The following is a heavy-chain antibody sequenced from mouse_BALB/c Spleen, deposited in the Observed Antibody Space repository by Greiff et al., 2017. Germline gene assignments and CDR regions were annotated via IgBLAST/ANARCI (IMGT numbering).Heavy chain of an antibody. D-gene: IGHD2-4*01. CDR3: AGMGATMITTGTPYAMDY. CDR1: GFSLTSYG. J-gene: IGHJ4*01. V-gene: IGHV2-4-1*01. Sequence: QVQLQQSGPGLVQPSQSLSITCTVSGFSLTSYGVHWVRQSPGKGLEWLGVIWSGGSTDYNAAFISRLSISKDNSKSQVFFKMNSLQADDTAIYYCAGMGATMITTGTPYAMDYWGQGTSVTVSS. CDR2: IWSGGST.